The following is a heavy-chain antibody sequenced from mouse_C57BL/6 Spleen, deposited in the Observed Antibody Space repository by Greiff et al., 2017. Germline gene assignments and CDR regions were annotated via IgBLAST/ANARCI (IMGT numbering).Heavy chain of an antibody. CDR1: GFTFSSYA. J-gene: IGHJ3*01. Sequence: EVQLVESRGGLVKPGGSLKLSCAASGFTFSSYAMSWVRQTPEKRLEWVATISDGGSYTYYPDNVKGRFTISRDNAKNNLYLQMSHLKSEDTAMYYCARDYYGSNTGGFAYWGQGTLVTVSA. D-gene: IGHD1-1*01. CDR2: ISDGGSYT. CDR3: ARDYYGSNTGGFAY. V-gene: IGHV5-4*01.